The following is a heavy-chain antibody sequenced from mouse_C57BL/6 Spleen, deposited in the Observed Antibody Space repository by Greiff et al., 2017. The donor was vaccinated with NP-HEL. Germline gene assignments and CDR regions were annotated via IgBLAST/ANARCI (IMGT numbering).Heavy chain of an antibody. CDR3: ARYPNYCGSSHLGYFDV. V-gene: IGHV5-4*01. CDR1: GFTFSSYA. Sequence: EVQLVESGGGLVKPGGSLKLSCAASGFTFSSYAMSWVRQTPEKRLEWVATICDGSSYTNYPDNVKGRFTLSRDNAKNTLYMQMRHLKSENTAMYYCARYPNYCGSSHLGYFDVWGTGTTVTVSA. CDR2: ICDGSSYT. J-gene: IGHJ1*03. D-gene: IGHD1-1*01.